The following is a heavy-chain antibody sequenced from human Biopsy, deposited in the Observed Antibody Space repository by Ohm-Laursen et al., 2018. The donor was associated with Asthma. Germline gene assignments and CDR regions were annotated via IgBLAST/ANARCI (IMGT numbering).Heavy chain of an antibody. CDR1: GGSMSSSSYY. J-gene: IGHJ4*02. Sequence: SETLSLTCIVSGGSMSSSSYYWGWIRQPPGKGLEWMGSISYTGSAYHNPSLKSRVTISVDTSTNHFPLRLSSVTAADTAVYYCARHWDWGSFFDYWGQGTPVTVSS. CDR3: ARHWDWGSFFDY. CDR2: ISYTGSA. V-gene: IGHV4-39*01. D-gene: IGHD7-27*01.